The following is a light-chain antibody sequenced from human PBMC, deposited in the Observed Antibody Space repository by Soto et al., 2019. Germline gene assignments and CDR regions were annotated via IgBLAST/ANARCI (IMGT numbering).Light chain of an antibody. J-gene: IGKJ2*01. Sequence: EIVMTQSPATLSVSPGERATLSCRASQSVNSNLAWYQQKPGHAPRLLIYGASTRAAGIPARFSGSGSGTEFSLTISSLQSEDFAVYYCQQYNNRPPDTFGQGTKLEIK. V-gene: IGKV3-15*01. CDR2: GAS. CDR1: QSVNSN. CDR3: QQYNNRPPDT.